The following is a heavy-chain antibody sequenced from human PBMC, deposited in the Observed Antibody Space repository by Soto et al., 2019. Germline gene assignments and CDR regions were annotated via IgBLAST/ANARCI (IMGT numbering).Heavy chain of an antibody. J-gene: IGHJ5*02. CDR2: IIPMFGTG. Sequence: EASVKVSCKASGGTFSSYAISWVRQAPGQGLERMGGIIPMFGTGNYAQKFQGRVTITADESTSTAYMELSSLRSEDTAVYYCARDSGNSSKWYNWFDPWGQGTLVTVSS. V-gene: IGHV1-69*13. CDR3: ARDSGNSSKWYNWFDP. CDR1: GGTFSSYA. D-gene: IGHD6-13*01.